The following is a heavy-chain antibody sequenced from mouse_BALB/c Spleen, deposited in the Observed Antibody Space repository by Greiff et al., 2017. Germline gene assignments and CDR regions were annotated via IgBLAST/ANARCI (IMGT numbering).Heavy chain of an antibody. CDR3: ARAGITGAMDY. D-gene: IGHD2-4*01. J-gene: IGHJ4*01. CDR2: IRNKANGYTT. V-gene: IGHV7-3*02. Sequence: EVQRVESGGGLVQPGGSLRLSCATSGFTFTDYYMSWVRQPPGKALEWLGFIRNKANGYTTEYSASVKGRFTISRDNSQSILYLQMNTLRAEDSATYYCARAGITGAMDYWGQGTSVTVSS. CDR1: GFTFTDYY.